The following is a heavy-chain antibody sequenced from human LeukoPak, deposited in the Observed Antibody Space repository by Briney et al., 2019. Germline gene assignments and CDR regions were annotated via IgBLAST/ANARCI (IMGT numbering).Heavy chain of an antibody. V-gene: IGHV6-1*01. CDR2: TYYRSRWYN. Sequence: SQTLSLTCAISGDSVSGNTAAWNWIRQYPSRGLEWLGRTYYRSRWYNDYAVPVKSRITINPDTTKNQFSLQLNSVTPEDTAVYYCASLSSSGWYYFDYWGQGTLVIVSS. D-gene: IGHD6-19*01. CDR1: GDSVSGNTAA. CDR3: ASLSSSGWYYFDY. J-gene: IGHJ4*02.